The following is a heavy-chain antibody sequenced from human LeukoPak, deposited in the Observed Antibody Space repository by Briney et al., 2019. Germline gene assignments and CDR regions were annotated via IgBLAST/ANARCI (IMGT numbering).Heavy chain of an antibody. J-gene: IGHJ3*01. CDR3: ARQLDDGDPEDPFDL. Sequence: GESLKISCKGSGYSFANYWIGWVRQMPGKGLEWLGIIYPGDSDTRYNPSFQGQVTVSVDKSISTAYLQWNSLKASDTALYCCARQLDDGDPEDPFDLWGQGTMVTVSS. D-gene: IGHD4/OR15-4a*01. CDR1: GYSFANYW. V-gene: IGHV5-51*01. CDR2: IYPGDSDT.